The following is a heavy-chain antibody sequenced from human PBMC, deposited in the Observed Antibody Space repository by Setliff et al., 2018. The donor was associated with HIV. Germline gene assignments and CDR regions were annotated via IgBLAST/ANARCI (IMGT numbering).Heavy chain of an antibody. J-gene: IGHJ3*02. D-gene: IGHD3-3*01. CDR1: GGPISSHY. Sequence: SETLSLTCTVSGGPISSHYWSWIRQPPGKGLEWIGYIYYSGSTNYNPSLKSRVTISVDTSKNQFSLKLSSVTAADTAVYYCARDRKSLGYNFWSGFRPDAAFDIWGQGTMVTVSS. CDR2: IYYSGST. CDR3: ARDRKSLGYNFWSGFRPDAAFDI. V-gene: IGHV4-59*11.